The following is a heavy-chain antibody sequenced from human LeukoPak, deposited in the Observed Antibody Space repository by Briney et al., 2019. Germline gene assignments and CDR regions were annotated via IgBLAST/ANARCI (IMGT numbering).Heavy chain of an antibody. CDR3: ARGGSGYDFDF. Sequence: GGSLRLSCAASGFTFTSYGMHWVRQAPGKGLEWVAVVWYDGSNKYYVDSVKGRFTISRDNSKNTLYLQMNSLRAEDTAVYYCARGGSGYDFDFWGQGTLVTVSS. D-gene: IGHD5-12*01. CDR1: GFTFTSYG. V-gene: IGHV3-33*01. CDR2: VWYDGSNK. J-gene: IGHJ4*02.